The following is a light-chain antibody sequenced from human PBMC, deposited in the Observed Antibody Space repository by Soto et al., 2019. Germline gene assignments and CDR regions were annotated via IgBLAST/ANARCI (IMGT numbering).Light chain of an antibody. CDR3: SSYTGSTTV. J-gene: IGLJ2*01. Sequence: QSVLTQPASVSGSPGQSITISCTGTSSDVGGYNYVSWYQQHPDKAPKLIIYDVTDRPSGVSNRFSGSKSGNTASLTISGLQAEDEADYYCSSYTGSTTVFGGGTKLTVL. V-gene: IGLV2-14*03. CDR1: SSDVGGYNY. CDR2: DVT.